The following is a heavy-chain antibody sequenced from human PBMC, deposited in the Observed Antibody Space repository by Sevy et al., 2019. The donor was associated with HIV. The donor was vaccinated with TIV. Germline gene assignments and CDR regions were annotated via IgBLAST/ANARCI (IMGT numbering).Heavy chain of an antibody. CDR1: GFTFSRYL. CDR3: AREGVDFWSGHVEFYYGMDV. CDR2: IKNDGSST. J-gene: IGHJ6*02. Sequence: GGSLRLSCAASGFTFSRYLMHWVRQAPGKGLVWVSQIKNDGSSTTYADSVKGRFTISRDNAKNTLYLQMNSLRAEDSAVYYCAREGVDFWSGHVEFYYGMDVWGQGATVTVSS. D-gene: IGHD3-3*01. V-gene: IGHV3-74*01.